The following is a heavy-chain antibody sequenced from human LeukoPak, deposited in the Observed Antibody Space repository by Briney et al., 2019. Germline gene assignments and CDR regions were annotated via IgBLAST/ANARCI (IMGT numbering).Heavy chain of an antibody. Sequence: SVKVSCKASGGTFSSYAISWVRQAPGQGLEWMGRIIPILGIIKHAQKFQDRVTITADKSTSTAYMELSSLRSDDTAVYYCARDPYYYDGSGYWYFDYWGQGTLVTASS. CDR1: GGTFSSYA. D-gene: IGHD3-22*01. V-gene: IGHV1-69*04. CDR3: ARDPYYYDGSGYWYFDY. J-gene: IGHJ4*02. CDR2: IIPILGII.